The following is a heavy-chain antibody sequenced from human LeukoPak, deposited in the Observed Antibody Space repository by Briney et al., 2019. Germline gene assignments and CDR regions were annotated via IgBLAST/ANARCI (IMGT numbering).Heavy chain of an antibody. Sequence: GRALRLSCAASGFTFSNYAMHWVRQAPGKGLEWVAVISYDGNNKYNADSVKGGFTISRDNSENTLDLQRNSLRAEDTAVYYCARGADYYDNRGYYYPDYWGQGTLVTVS. D-gene: IGHD3-22*01. CDR1: GFTFSNYA. CDR2: ISYDGNNK. V-gene: IGHV3-30*04. CDR3: ARGADYYDNRGYYYPDY. J-gene: IGHJ4*02.